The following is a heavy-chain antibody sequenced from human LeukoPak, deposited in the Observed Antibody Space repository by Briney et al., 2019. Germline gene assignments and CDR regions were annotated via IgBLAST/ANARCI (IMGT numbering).Heavy chain of an antibody. J-gene: IGHJ4*02. CDR1: GGSINGYY. CDR2: IYYTGST. Sequence: PSETLSLTCTVSGGSINGYYWSWIRQSPGKGLESLGYIYYTGSTNYNPSLKSRVTMSVDTSRNQFFLRLSSVTAEDTALYYCAKGGYYGSGSYYRDWGDYWGQGTLVTVSS. V-gene: IGHV4-59*01. CDR3: AKGGYYGSGSYYRDWGDY. D-gene: IGHD3-10*01.